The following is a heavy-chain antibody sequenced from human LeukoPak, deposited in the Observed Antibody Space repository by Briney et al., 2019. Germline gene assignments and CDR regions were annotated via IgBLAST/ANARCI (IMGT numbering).Heavy chain of an antibody. Sequence: SETLSLTCAVSGGSISSGGYSWSWIRQPPGKGLEWIGYIYSTGSTYYNPSLKSRVTLSVDTSKNQFSLKLSSVTAADTAVYYCARERGVGYYYDTSGSGRSFDIWGQGTRVTVSS. CDR2: IYSTGST. V-gene: IGHV4-30-4*07. CDR3: ARERGVGYYYDTSGSGRSFDI. J-gene: IGHJ3*02. D-gene: IGHD3-22*01. CDR1: GGSISSGGYS.